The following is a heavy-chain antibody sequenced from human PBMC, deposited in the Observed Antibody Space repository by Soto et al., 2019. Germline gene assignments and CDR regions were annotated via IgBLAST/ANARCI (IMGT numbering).Heavy chain of an antibody. J-gene: IGHJ5*02. V-gene: IGHV1-69*01. CDR1: GGAFGSSA. CDR2: IVPMFDTT. CDR3: PRHRRCSRGYWGQDL. D-gene: IGHD2-8*02. Sequence: QVQLVQSVTEVKKPGSSVKVSCKASGGAFGSSAITWVRQAPGQGLEWMGGIVPMFDTTNYAQRFQGRVTVTADEATITVYLELTGLRSEATGMYYCPRHRRCSRGYWGQDLLGEGTLGTVSS.